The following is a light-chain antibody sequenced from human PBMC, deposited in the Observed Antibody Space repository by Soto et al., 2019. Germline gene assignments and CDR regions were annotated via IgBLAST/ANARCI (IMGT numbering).Light chain of an antibody. CDR3: QQYSRSPVT. CDR1: QSVSSSY. CDR2: GAS. Sequence: ENVLAQSPGTLSLSPGERATLSFRATQSVSSSYLAWYQQKPGQAPRLLIYGASSRATGIPDRFSGSGSGTDFTLTISRLEPEDFAVYYCQQYSRSPVTFGGGTKVDIK. V-gene: IGKV3-20*01. J-gene: IGKJ4*01.